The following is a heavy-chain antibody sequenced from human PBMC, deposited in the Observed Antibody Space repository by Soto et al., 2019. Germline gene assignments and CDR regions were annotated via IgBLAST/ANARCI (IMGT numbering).Heavy chain of an antibody. D-gene: IGHD3-3*01. Sequence: GGSLRLSCAVSGFTVSRNYMNWVRQAPGKGLEWVSFIYSGGNTYYADSVKGRFTISRDNSKNMLYLQMNSLRVEDTAVYYCAREVRVRGFAFDIWGQGTMVTVSS. CDR2: IYSGGNT. V-gene: IGHV3-66*01. CDR1: GFTVSRNY. CDR3: AREVRVRGFAFDI. J-gene: IGHJ3*02.